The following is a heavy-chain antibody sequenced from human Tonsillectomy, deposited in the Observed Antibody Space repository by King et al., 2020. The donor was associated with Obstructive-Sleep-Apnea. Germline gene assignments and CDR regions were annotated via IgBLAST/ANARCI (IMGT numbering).Heavy chain of an antibody. J-gene: IGHJ6*02. D-gene: IGHD5-18*01. CDR1: GFTFSSFG. CDR2: ISDDGGNK. CDR3: AKGDVDIGMVLYYGLDV. Sequence: VQLVESGGGVVQPGRSLRLSCAASGFTFSSFGMHWVRQAPGKGLEWVAFISDDGGNKYYADSVKGRFTISRDNAKNTLYLQMNSLRAEDPGVYYCAKGDVDIGMVLYYGLDVWGQGTTVT. V-gene: IGHV3-30*18.